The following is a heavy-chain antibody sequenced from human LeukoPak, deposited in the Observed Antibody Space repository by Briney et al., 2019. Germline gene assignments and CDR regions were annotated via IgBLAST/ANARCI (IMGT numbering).Heavy chain of an antibody. J-gene: IGHJ4*02. CDR1: GGSISSYY. CDR2: IYISGST. V-gene: IGHV4-4*07. Sequence: KPSETLSLTCTVSGGSISSYYWSWIRQPAGKGREWIGRIYISGSTNYNPSLKSRVTMSIETSKTQFSLKLRSVTAADTAVYYCARDWRSSGGWYLAYWGQGTPVTVSS. CDR3: ARDWRSSGGWYLAY. D-gene: IGHD6-19*01.